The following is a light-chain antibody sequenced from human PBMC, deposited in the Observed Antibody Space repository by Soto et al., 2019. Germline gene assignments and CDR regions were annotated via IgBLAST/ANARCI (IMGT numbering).Light chain of an antibody. CDR2: AAS. V-gene: IGKV3-15*01. CDR1: QSVSTR. Sequence: EIVITQSPVTLSVSPSDTTTPSSRASQSVSTRLAWYQRKPGQAPRLLIYAASTLQSGVPSRFSGSGSGTDFTLTISCLQSEDFATYYCQQYYSFPRTFGQGTKVDIK. CDR3: QQYYSFPRT. J-gene: IGKJ1*01.